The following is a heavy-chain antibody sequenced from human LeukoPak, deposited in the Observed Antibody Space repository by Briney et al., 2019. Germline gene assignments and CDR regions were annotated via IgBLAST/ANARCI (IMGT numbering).Heavy chain of an antibody. Sequence: VRQAPGKGVEWVGRIKSKNDGSIKEYAAPEKGRFTISRDDSKNTLYLQMNSLKTEDTAVYYCLAAAARNYFDYWGQGTLVTVS. J-gene: IGHJ4*02. CDR3: LAAAARNYFDY. CDR2: IKSKNDGSIK. V-gene: IGHV3-15*01. D-gene: IGHD6-13*01.